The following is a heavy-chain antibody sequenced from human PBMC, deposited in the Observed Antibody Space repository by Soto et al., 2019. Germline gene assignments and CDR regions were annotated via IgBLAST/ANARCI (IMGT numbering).Heavy chain of an antibody. CDR1: GFTFSDYY. D-gene: IGHD3-10*01. J-gene: IGHJ3*02. CDR3: ARDAITMVRGVHDAFDI. V-gene: IGHV3-11*01. Sequence: GGSLRLSCAASGFTFSDYYMSWIRQAPGKGLEWVSYISSRGSTIYYADSVKGRFTISRDNAKNSLYLQMNSLRAEDTAVYYCARDAITMVRGVHDAFDIWGQGTMVTVSS. CDR2: ISSRGSTI.